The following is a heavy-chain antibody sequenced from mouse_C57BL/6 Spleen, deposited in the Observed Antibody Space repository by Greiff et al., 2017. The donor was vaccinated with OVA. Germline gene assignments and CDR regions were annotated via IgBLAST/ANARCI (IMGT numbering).Heavy chain of an antibody. V-gene: IGHV1-74*01. Sequence: QVQLQQPGADLVKPGASLYVSCYASGYTFTSYWLHWVMQRLGQSLEWIGRFHPSDSDTNYNQTFKSKTTFTVDKSSSTAYMQLSSLTSEDAAVYYCAMESNYDLFAYWGKGTLVTVSA. D-gene: IGHD2-5*01. CDR1: GYTFTSYW. J-gene: IGHJ3*01. CDR3: AMESNYDLFAY. CDR2: FHPSDSDT.